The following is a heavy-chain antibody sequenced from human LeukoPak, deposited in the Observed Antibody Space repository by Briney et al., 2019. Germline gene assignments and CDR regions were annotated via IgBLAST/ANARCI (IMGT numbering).Heavy chain of an antibody. CDR2: VYYSGST. V-gene: IGHV4-59*01. Sequence: SETLSLTCTVSGGSISSYYWSWIRQPPGKGLEWIGYVYYSGSTSYNPSLKSRVTISVDTSKNQFSLKLSSVTAADAAVYYCARGPGSGTYWAFDYWGQGTLVTVSS. D-gene: IGHD1-26*01. J-gene: IGHJ4*02. CDR3: ARGPGSGTYWAFDY. CDR1: GGSISSYY.